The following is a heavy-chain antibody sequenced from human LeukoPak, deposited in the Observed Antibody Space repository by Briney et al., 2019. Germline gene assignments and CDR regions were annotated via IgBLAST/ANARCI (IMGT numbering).Heavy chain of an antibody. V-gene: IGHV3-30*18. CDR1: GFTFSSYG. CDR3: AKGGEMATIGGIGGYFDY. CDR2: ISYDGSNK. Sequence: GGSLRLSCAASGFTFSSYGMHWVRQASGKGLEWVAVISYDGSNKYYADSVKGRFTISRDNFKTTLYLKMDSLRAEDAVVYYCAKGGEMATIGGIGGYFDYWGQGTLVTVSS. J-gene: IGHJ4*02. D-gene: IGHD5-24*01.